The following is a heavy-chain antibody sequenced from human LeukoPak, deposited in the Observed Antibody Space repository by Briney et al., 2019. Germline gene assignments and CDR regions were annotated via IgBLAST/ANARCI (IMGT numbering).Heavy chain of an antibody. J-gene: IGHJ3*01. D-gene: IGHD2-21*01. CDR1: GVSLSSDKYY. CDR2: IYYSGST. Sequence: PSQTLSLTCTVSGVSLSSDKYYWTWIRQRPGKGLEWIGHIYYSGSTSFNPSLKSRVSMSMDTPKSQFSLKLTSVTAADTAVYYCATPYCGAISCLDVFDVWGQGTVVTVSS. CDR3: ATPYCGAISCLDVFDV. V-gene: IGHV4-31*03.